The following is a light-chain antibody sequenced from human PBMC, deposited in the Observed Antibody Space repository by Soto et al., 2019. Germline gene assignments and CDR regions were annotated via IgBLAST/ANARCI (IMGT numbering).Light chain of an antibody. CDR3: QQGGNWPLT. V-gene: IGKV3-11*01. J-gene: IGKJ5*01. CDR1: QSVSSH. CDR2: DAS. Sequence: QSPATLSLSPGERATVSCRASQSVSSHLAWYQQKRGQAPRLLIYDASSRASGIPARFSGSGSGTDFTLTISSLEPEDFAVYYCQQGGNWPLTFGQGTRLEIK.